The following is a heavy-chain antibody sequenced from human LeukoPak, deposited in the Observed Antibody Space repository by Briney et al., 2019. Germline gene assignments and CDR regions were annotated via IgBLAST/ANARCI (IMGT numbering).Heavy chain of an antibody. CDR1: GFTFSGSA. CDR3: TSSYGDANWFDP. V-gene: IGHV3-73*01. CDR2: IRSKANSYAT. Sequence: GGSLKLSCAASGFTFSGSAMHWVRQASGKGLEWVGRIRSKANSYATAYAASVKGRFTISRGDSKNTAYLQMNSLQTEDTAVYYCTSSYGDANWFDPWGQGTLVTVSS. J-gene: IGHJ5*02. D-gene: IGHD4-17*01.